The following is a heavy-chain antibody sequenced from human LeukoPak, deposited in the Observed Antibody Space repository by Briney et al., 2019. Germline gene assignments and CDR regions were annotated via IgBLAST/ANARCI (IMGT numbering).Heavy chain of an antibody. V-gene: IGHV4-59*11. CDR1: GGSISSHY. D-gene: IGHD1-14*01. J-gene: IGHJ4*02. Sequence: PSETLSLTCTVSGGSISSHYWSWIRQPPGKGLEWIGYFYNSGKKSYNPSLKSRVTMSVDTSKNQFSLTLRSVTTADTAVYFCAREPAERIGFDYWGQRTLVTVSS. CDR3: AREPAERIGFDY. CDR2: FYNSGKK.